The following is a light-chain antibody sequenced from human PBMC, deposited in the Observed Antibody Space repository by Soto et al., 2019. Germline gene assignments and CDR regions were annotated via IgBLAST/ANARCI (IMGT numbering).Light chain of an antibody. Sequence: QPVLTQPPSVSGAPGRRVTISCSGSSSNIGAGYDVHWYQQLPGTAPKLLIYGNTNRPSGVPDRFSGSKSGTSASLAITGLQAEDEADYYCQSYDSRLSGLFGGGTQLTVL. CDR2: GNT. V-gene: IGLV1-40*01. CDR1: SSNIGAGYD. CDR3: QSYDSRLSGL. J-gene: IGLJ7*01.